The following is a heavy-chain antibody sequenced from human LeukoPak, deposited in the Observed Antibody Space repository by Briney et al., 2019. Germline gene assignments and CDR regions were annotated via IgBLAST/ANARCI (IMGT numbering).Heavy chain of an antibody. V-gene: IGHV1-2*02. CDR1: GYTFTGYY. CDR2: INPNSGGT. J-gene: IGHJ3*02. Sequence: ASVKVSCKASGYTFTGYYMHWVRQAPGQGLEWMGWINPNSGGTNYAQKFQGRVTMTRDTSISTAYMELRSLRADDTAVYYCARGSHRPSDAFDIWGQGTMVTVSS. D-gene: IGHD1-26*01. CDR3: ARGSHRPSDAFDI.